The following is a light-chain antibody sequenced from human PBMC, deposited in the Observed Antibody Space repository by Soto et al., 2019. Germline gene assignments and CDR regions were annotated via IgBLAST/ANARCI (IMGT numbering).Light chain of an antibody. CDR1: SSDVGGYNY. V-gene: IGLV2-8*01. CDR2: EVS. J-gene: IGLJ1*01. CDR3: SSYAGSNNAYV. Sequence: QSVLTQPPSASGSPGQSVTISCTGTSSDVGGYNYVSWYQQHPGKAPKLMIYEVSKRPSGVPDRFSGSKSGNTASLTVSGLQAEEEADYYCSSYAGSNNAYVFGTGTRSPS.